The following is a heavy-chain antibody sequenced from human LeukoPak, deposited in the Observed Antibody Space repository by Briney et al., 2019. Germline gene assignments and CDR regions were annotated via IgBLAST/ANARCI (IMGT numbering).Heavy chain of an antibody. D-gene: IGHD3-16*01. Sequence: ASVKVSCKVSGYTLTELSMHWVRQAPGKGLEWMGGFDPEDGETIYAQKFQGRVTMTEDTSTDTAYMELSSLRSEDTAVYYCATYDSVWGSNNRYFDYWGQGTLVTVSS. CDR3: ATYDSVWGSNNRYFDY. CDR2: FDPEDGET. J-gene: IGHJ4*02. V-gene: IGHV1-24*01. CDR1: GYTLTELS.